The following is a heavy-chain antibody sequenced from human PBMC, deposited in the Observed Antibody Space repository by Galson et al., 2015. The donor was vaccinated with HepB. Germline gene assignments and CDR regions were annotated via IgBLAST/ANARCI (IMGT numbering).Heavy chain of an antibody. CDR2: ISSSSTTI. CDR3: ARFGDGSGTYLDY. J-gene: IGHJ4*02. CDR1: GFTFSSYS. V-gene: IGHV3-48*02. Sequence: SLRLSCAASGFTFSSYSMNWVRQAPGKGLEWVSYISSSSTTIYYADSVKGRFTISRDNAKTSVYLQMNSLRDEDTAVYYCARFGDGSGTYLDYWGQGTLVTVSS. D-gene: IGHD3-22*01.